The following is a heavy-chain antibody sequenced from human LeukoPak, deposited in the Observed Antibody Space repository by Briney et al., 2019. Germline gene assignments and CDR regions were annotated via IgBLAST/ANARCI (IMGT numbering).Heavy chain of an antibody. J-gene: IGHJ4*02. CDR3: ARWRRGQQQQLVYDY. CDR2: INPNSGGT. CDR1: GYTFTGYY. D-gene: IGHD6-13*01. V-gene: IGHV1-2*02. Sequence: GASVKVSCKASGYTFTGYYMQWVRQAPGQGLEWMGWINPNSGGTNYAQKFQGGVTMTRNTSISTAYMELSRLSTDDTAVYYCARWRRGQQQQLVYDYWGQGTLVTVSS.